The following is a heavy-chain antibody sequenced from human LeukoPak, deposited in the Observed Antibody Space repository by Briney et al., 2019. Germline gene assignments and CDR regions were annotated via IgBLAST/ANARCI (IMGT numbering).Heavy chain of an antibody. V-gene: IGHV4-61*02. D-gene: IGHD3-22*01. Sequence: PSQTLSLTCTVSGGSIYSGSYYWNWIRQPAGKGLEWIGRIYTSGSTNYNPSLKSRVTISVDTSKNQFSLTLSSVTAADTAVYYCARDGHYYDSSGYRYWGQGTLVTVSS. CDR3: ARDGHYYDSSGYRY. J-gene: IGHJ4*02. CDR1: GGSIYSGSYY. CDR2: IYTSGST.